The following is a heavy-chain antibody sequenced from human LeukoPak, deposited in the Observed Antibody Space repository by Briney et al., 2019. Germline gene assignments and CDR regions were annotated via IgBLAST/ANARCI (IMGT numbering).Heavy chain of an antibody. J-gene: IGHJ3*02. CDR1: GYTFTSYY. CDR2: INPSGGST. D-gene: IGHD2-15*01. CDR3: ARGMSYCSGGSCYPPLAFDI. V-gene: IGHV1-46*01. Sequence: ASVKVSCKASGYTFTSYYMHWVRQAPGQGLEWMGIINPSGGSTSYAQKFQGRVTMTRDMSTSTVYMELSSLRSEDTAVYYCARGMSYCSGGSCYPPLAFDIWGQGTMVTVSS.